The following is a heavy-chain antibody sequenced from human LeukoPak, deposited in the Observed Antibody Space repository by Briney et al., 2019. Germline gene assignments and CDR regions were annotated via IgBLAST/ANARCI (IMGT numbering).Heavy chain of an antibody. CDR1: GGTFSSYA. CDR3: ARLSYVPATLYYYGVDV. J-gene: IGHJ6*02. CDR2: ITPMFGTA. Sequence: SVKVSCKASGGTFSSYAINWVRQAPGQGLEWMGGITPMFGTAKYAQKFQGRVTITADESTSTAYMELSGLRSDDTAVYYCARLSYVPATLYYYGVDVWGQGTTVTVSS. D-gene: IGHD3-16*01. V-gene: IGHV1-69*13.